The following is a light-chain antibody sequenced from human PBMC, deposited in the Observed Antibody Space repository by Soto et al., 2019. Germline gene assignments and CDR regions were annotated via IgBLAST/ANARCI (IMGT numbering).Light chain of an antibody. J-gene: IGKJ2*01. V-gene: IGKV3-20*01. CDR2: GAS. CDR3: QQYGSSRAYT. Sequence: EIVLTQSAGTLSLSPGERATLSCRASQCVSSSYLAWYQQKPGQAPRLLIYGASSRATGIPDRFSGSGSGTDFTLTISRLEPEDFAVYYCQQYGSSRAYTFGQGTKLEIK. CDR1: QCVSSSY.